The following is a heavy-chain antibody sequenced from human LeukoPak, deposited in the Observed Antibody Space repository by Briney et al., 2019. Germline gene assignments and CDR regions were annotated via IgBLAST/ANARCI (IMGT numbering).Heavy chain of an antibody. V-gene: IGHV3-48*03. CDR1: GFTFSSYE. D-gene: IGHD3-10*01. CDR2: ISTGGSAI. Sequence: GGSLRLSCAASGFTFSSYEMNWVRQAPGKGLEWISYISTGGSAIFYAGSVKGRFTISRDNAKNSLYLQMNSLRAEDTAVYYCARDLGYGSGSFLDYWGQGTLVTVSS. CDR3: ARDLGYGSGSFLDY. J-gene: IGHJ4*02.